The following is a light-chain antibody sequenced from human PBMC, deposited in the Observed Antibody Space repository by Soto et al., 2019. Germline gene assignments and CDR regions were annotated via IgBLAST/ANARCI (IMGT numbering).Light chain of an antibody. CDR3: VSYTSSTTYV. J-gene: IGLJ1*01. Sequence: QSALTQPASVSDSPGQSITISCTGTSSDVGGSNFVSWYQQHPGKPPKLIIYDVANRPSGVSNRFSGSKSGSTAYLIISRLQTEDKADYYFVSYTSSTTYVFGTGTKVTVL. V-gene: IGLV2-14*03. CDR1: SSDVGGSNF. CDR2: DVA.